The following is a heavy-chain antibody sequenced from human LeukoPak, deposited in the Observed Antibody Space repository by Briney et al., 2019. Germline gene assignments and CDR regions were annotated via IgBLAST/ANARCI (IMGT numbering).Heavy chain of an antibody. J-gene: IGHJ6*02. V-gene: IGHV4-4*07. CDR1: GGSISSYY. CDR2: IYTSGST. D-gene: IGHD6-13*01. CDR3: ARCMRQQLVRSYYYGMDV. Sequence: SETLSLTCTVSGGSISSYYWSWIRQPAGKGLEWIGRIYTSGSTNYNPSLKSRVTMSVDTSKNQFSLKLSSVTAVDTAVYYCARCMRQQLVRSYYYGMDVWGQGTTVTVS.